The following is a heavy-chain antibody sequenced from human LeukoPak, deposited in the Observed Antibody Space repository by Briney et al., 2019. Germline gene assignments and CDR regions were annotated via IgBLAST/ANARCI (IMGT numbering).Heavy chain of an antibody. CDR2: ISGSSGII. V-gene: IGHV3-48*01. CDR3: ARDYYDSSGYYYPNYFDY. CDR1: GFTFNTYT. D-gene: IGHD3-22*01. J-gene: IGHJ4*02. Sequence: AGGSLRLSCAAPGFTFNTYTMNWVRQAPGKGLEWVSYISGSSGIIDYADSVRGRFTISRDNAKNSLYLQMNSLRAEDTAVYYCARDYYDSSGYYYPNYFDYWGQGTLVTVSS.